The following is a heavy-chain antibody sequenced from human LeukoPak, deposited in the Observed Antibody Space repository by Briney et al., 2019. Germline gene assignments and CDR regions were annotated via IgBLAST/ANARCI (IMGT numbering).Heavy chain of an antibody. V-gene: IGHV3-33*01. J-gene: IGHJ4*02. CDR2: IWYDGSNK. D-gene: IGHD6-19*01. Sequence: QTGGSLRLSCAASGFTFRSYGMHGVRQAPGKGVEWVAVIWYDGSNKYYADSVKGRFTISRDNSKNTLYLQMNSLRAENTAVYYCARFGSGWYFDYWGQGTLVTVSS. CDR3: ARFGSGWYFDY. CDR1: GFTFRSYG.